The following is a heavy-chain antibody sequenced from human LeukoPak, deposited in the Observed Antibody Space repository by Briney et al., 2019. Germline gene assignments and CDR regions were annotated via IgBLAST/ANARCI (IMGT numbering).Heavy chain of an antibody. D-gene: IGHD3/OR15-3a*01. Sequence: SETLSLTCAVSGASISSHYWSWIRQPPGKGLEWIGYTSGSISDNPSLKSRVAVSVDPAQNQVSLSLTSVTAADTAVYYCARVLAIFGLDTTDFYMDVWGKGTTVTVSS. CDR2: TSGSI. J-gene: IGHJ6*03. CDR3: ARVLAIFGLDTTDFYMDV. V-gene: IGHV4-59*11. CDR1: GASISSHY.